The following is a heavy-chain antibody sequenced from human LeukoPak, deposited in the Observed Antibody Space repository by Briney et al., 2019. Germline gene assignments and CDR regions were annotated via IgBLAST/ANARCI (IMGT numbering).Heavy chain of an antibody. CDR3: ARDPPKYYDSSGLDY. Sequence: GGSLRLSCAASGFTFSSYSTNWVRQAPGKGLEWVSYISSSSSTIYYADSVKGRFTISRDNAKNSLYLQMNSLRAEDTAVYYCARDPPKYYDSSGLDYWGQGTLVTVSS. J-gene: IGHJ4*02. D-gene: IGHD3-22*01. CDR2: ISSSSSTI. V-gene: IGHV3-48*04. CDR1: GFTFSSYS.